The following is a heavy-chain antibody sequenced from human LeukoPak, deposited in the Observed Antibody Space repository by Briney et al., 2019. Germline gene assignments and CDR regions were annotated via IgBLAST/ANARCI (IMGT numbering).Heavy chain of an antibody. CDR1: GGSISSSSYY. J-gene: IGHJ6*03. V-gene: IGHV4-39*01. CDR2: IYYSGST. Sequence: SETLSLTCTVSGGSISSSSYYWGWVRQPPGKGLEWIGNIYYSGSTYYNPSLKSRVTISLDTSKNQFSLKLSSVTAADTAVYYCASVRRGFGESSKYYAYYYMGVWGKGTTVTISS. CDR3: ASVRRGFGESSKYYAYYYMGV. D-gene: IGHD3-10*01.